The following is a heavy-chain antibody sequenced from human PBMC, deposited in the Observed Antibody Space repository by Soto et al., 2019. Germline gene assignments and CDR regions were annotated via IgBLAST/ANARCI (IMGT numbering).Heavy chain of an antibody. CDR1: GYTFTGYY. D-gene: IGHD6-6*01. J-gene: IGHJ4*02. CDR2: INPNSGGT. V-gene: IGHV1-2*04. CDR3: ARGLYSSSSGVEYYFDY. Sequence: ASVKVSCKASGYTFTGYYMHWVRQAPGQGLEWMGWINPNSGGTNYAQKFQGWVTMTRDTSISTAYMELSRLRSDDTAVYYCARGLYSSSSGVEYYFDYWGQGTLVTVSS.